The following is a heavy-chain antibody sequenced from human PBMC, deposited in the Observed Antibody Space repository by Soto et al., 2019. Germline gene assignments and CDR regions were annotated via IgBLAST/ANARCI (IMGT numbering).Heavy chain of an antibody. CDR3: ARDHGMFLSYYYYGMDV. Sequence: QSGGSLRLSCAASGFTFSRFSMHWVRQAPGKGLAWVAVISYDGNNKHFAESVKGRFSISRDDSKNTVYLEMNSLRGDDSAVYYCARDHGMFLSYYYYGMDVWRQGTTVTVSS. J-gene: IGHJ6*02. V-gene: IGHV3-30-3*01. CDR1: GFTFSRFS. D-gene: IGHD3-10*02. CDR2: ISYDGNNK.